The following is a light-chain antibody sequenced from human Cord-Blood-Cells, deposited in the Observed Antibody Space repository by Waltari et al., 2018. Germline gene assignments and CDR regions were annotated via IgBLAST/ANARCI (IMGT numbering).Light chain of an antibody. J-gene: IGLJ3*02. CDR2: STS. CDR1: TGAVTSGYY. CDR3: LLYYGGAQLV. Sequence: QTVVTQEPSLIVSPGGTVTLTCASSTGAVTSGYYPNWFQQKPGQAPRALSYSTSNKHSWTPARFSGSLLGGKAALTLSGVQPEDEAEYYCLLYYGGAQLVFGGGTKLTVL. V-gene: IGLV7-43*01.